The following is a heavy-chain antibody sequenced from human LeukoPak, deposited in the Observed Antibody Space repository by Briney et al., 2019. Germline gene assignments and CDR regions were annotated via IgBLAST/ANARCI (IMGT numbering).Heavy chain of an antibody. Sequence: GGSLRLSCAASGFTFSSYAMSWVRQAPGWGLEWVSGISGSGGNTYYADSVKGRFTISRDNSKNTLYLQMNSLRAEDTAVYYCAKPLVPAATLDYWGQGTLVTVSS. CDR3: AKPLVPAATLDY. D-gene: IGHD2-2*01. CDR1: GFTFSSYA. CDR2: ISGSGGNT. J-gene: IGHJ4*02. V-gene: IGHV3-23*01.